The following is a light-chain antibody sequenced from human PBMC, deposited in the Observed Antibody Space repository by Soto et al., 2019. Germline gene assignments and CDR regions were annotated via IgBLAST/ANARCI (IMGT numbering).Light chain of an antibody. CDR1: QSVPNNY. Sequence: EIVLTQSPGNLSLSPGERATLSCRASQSVPNNYLAWYQQKSGQAPRPLMFGASLRAAGVPDRFSGSGSGTDFTLTISRLEPEDFAVYHCQQYGSSTTFGQGTKVEIK. J-gene: IGKJ1*01. V-gene: IGKV3-20*01. CDR3: QQYGSSTT. CDR2: GAS.